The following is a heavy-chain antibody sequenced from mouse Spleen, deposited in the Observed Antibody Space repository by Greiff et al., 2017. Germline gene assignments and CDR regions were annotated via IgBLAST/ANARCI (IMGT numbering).Heavy chain of an antibody. Sequence: EVQLVESGGGLVKPGGSLKLSCAASGFTFSDYGMHWVRQAPEKGLEWVAYISSGSSTIYYADTVKGRFTISRDNAKNTLFLQMTSLRSEDTAMYYCARPYSYYSYDVRGYAMDYWGQGTSVTVSS. CDR1: GFTFSDYG. CDR2: ISSGSSTI. D-gene: IGHD2-12*01. J-gene: IGHJ4*01. CDR3: ARPYSYYSYDVRGYAMDY. V-gene: IGHV5-17*01.